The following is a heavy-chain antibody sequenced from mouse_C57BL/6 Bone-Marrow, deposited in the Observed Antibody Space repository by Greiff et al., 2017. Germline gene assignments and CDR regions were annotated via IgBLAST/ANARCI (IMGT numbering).Heavy chain of an antibody. CDR2: IDPSDSYS. J-gene: IGHJ3*01. D-gene: IGHD2-5*01. CDR3: ARPLYSNWFAY. V-gene: IGHV1-69*01. Sequence: QVQLKQPGAELVMPGASVKLSCKASGYTFTSYWMHWVKQRPGQGLEWIGEIDPSDSYSTYNQKFKGKSTLTVDKSSSTAYMQLSSLTSEDSAVYYCARPLYSNWFAYWGQVTLVTVSA. CDR1: GYTFTSYW.